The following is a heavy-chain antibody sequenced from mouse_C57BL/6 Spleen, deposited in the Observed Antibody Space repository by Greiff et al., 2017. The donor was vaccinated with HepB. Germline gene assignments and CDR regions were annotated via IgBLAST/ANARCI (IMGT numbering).Heavy chain of an antibody. CDR2: IDPSESYT. Sequence: QVQLQQPGAELVMPGASVKLSCKASGYTFTSYWMHWVKQRPGQGLEWIGEIDPSESYTNYNQKFKGKSTLTVDKSSSTAYRQLSSLTSEDSAVYYGACLHYAMDYWGQGTSVTVSS. CDR1: GYTFTSYW. V-gene: IGHV1-69*01. CDR3: ACLHYAMDY. J-gene: IGHJ4*01.